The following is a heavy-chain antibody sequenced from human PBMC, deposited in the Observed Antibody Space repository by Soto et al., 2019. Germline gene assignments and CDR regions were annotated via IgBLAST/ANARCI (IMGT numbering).Heavy chain of an antibody. CDR1: GGSFSGYY. J-gene: IGHJ5*02. Sequence: SETLSLTCAVYGGSFSGYYWSWIRQPPGKGLEWIGEINHSGGTNYNPSLKSRVTISVDTSKNQFSLKLSSVTAADTAVYYCARGSPIVVVPAAMRYNWFDPWGQGTLVTVSS. V-gene: IGHV4-34*01. D-gene: IGHD2-2*01. CDR2: INHSGGT. CDR3: ARGSPIVVVPAAMRYNWFDP.